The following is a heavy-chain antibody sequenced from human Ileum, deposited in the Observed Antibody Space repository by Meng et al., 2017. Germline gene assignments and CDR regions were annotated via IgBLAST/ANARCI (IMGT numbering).Heavy chain of an antibody. J-gene: IGHJ4*02. CDR1: GGSVSSASYY. D-gene: IGHD3-10*01. CDR3: ARFYGSGTFEVHDY. CDR2: IHYSGSR. V-gene: IGHV4-61*01. Sequence: QLEEPGPGLVRPLGTLPLTCNVSGGSVSSASYYWSWIRQPPGKGLEWIGLIHYSGSRNYNPSLKSRVTMSVDTSKNQVSLRLTSVAAADTAVYYCARFYGSGTFEVHDYWGQGTLVTVSS.